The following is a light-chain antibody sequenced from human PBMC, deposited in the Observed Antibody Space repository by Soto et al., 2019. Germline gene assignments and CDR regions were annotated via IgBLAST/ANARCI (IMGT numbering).Light chain of an antibody. CDR1: QSISNL. CDR2: DAS. J-gene: IGKJ3*01. Sequence: DIQLTQSPSTLSTSVGDRVTVTCRASQSISNLLAWYQQKPGKAPKLLIYDASSLESGVPSRFSGSGSGTEFTLTINSLQSEDFAVYFCQQYDNLPLTFGPGTKVDI. V-gene: IGKV1-5*01. CDR3: QQYDNLPLT.